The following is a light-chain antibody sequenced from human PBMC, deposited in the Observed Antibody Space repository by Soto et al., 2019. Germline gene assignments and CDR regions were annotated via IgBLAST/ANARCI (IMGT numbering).Light chain of an antibody. V-gene: IGKV1-39*01. Sequence: DIQMTQSPSSLSASVGDRVTITCRASQSISSYLNWYKQKSGTAPKLLIYAASSLQSGVPSRFSGSGSGTDFTLTISSLQPEDFATYYCQQSYSIPFTFGGGTKVEVK. J-gene: IGKJ4*01. CDR2: AAS. CDR1: QSISSY. CDR3: QQSYSIPFT.